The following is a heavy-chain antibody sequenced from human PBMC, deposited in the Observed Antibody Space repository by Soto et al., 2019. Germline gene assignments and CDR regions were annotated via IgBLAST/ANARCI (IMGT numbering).Heavy chain of an antibody. J-gene: IGHJ6*02. Sequence: SETLSLTCTVSGGSISSSSYYWGWIRQPPGKGLEWIGSIYYSGSTYYNPSLKSRVTISVDTSKNQFSLKLSSVTAADTAVYYCASFGDLYPGGYYGMDVWGQGTTVTVSS. V-gene: IGHV4-39*01. D-gene: IGHD2-21*02. CDR1: GGSISSSSYY. CDR2: IYYSGST. CDR3: ASFGDLYPGGYYGMDV.